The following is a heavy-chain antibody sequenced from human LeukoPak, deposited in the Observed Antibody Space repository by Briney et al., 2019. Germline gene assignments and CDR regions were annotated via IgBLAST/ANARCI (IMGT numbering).Heavy chain of an antibody. CDR1: DYTFTSCG. D-gene: IGHD3-22*01. CDR3: ARDRSSRYYDSSGYYYGY. CDR2: ISAYNGNT. Sequence: GASVKVSCKASDYTFTSCGISWVRQAPGQGLEWMGWISAYNGNTNYAQKLQGRVTMTTDTPTSTAYMELRSLRSDDTAVYYCARDRSSRYYDSSGYYYGYWGQGTLVTVSS. V-gene: IGHV1-18*01. J-gene: IGHJ4*02.